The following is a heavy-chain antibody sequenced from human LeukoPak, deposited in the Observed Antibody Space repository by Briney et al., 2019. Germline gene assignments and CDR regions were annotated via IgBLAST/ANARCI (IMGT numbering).Heavy chain of an antibody. CDR2: ISGSGGST. CDR3: AKDLIGVTMILVVKYQGGDAFDI. V-gene: IGHV3-23*01. J-gene: IGHJ3*02. CDR1: GFTSSSYA. Sequence: PGGSLRLSCAASGFTSSSYAMSWVRQAPGKGLEWVSAISGSGGSTYYADSVKGRFTISRDNSKNMRCLQISSLRAEDTAVYYCAKDLIGVTMILVVKYQGGDAFDIWGQGTMVTVSS. D-gene: IGHD3-22*01.